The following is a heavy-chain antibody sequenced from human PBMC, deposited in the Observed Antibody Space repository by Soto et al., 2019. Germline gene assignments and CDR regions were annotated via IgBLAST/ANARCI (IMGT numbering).Heavy chain of an antibody. V-gene: IGHV3-30*03. D-gene: IGHD6-13*01. CDR1: GFSFTSYG. CDR3: AAGLYFFDY. CDR2: ISSDGSNK. Sequence: QVQLVESGGGVVQPGRSLTLSCAASGFSFTSYGRHWVRQAPGKGLDWVALISSDGSNKYYPDSVKGRFTISRDNSKNTLYLQMNSLRSEDTAVYYCAAGLYFFDYCGQGTLVTVSS. J-gene: IGHJ4*02.